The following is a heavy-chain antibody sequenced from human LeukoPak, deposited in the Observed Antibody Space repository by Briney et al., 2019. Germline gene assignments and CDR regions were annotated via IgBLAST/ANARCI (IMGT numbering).Heavy chain of an antibody. D-gene: IGHD2-2*01. J-gene: IGHJ5*02. V-gene: IGHV1-69*05. Sequence: GASVKVSCKASGGTFSSYAISWVRQAPGQGLEWMGGIIPIFGTANYAQKFQGRVTITTDESTSTAYMELSSLRSEDTAVYYCARADSVVPAAYNWFDPWGQGTLVTVSS. CDR2: IIPIFGTA. CDR1: GGTFSSYA. CDR3: ARADSVVPAAYNWFDP.